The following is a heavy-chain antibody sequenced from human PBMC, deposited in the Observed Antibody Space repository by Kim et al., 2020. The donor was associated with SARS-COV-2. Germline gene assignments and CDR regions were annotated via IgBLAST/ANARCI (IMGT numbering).Heavy chain of an antibody. CDR2: T. V-gene: IGHV4-59*01. CDR3: AKVSYRRFDP. J-gene: IGHJ5*02. Sequence: TTSNTSLMSQVTISIDTSKNQFSLQLTSVTAADTAVYFCAKVSYRRFDPWGQGTLVTVSS. D-gene: IGHD3-16*02.